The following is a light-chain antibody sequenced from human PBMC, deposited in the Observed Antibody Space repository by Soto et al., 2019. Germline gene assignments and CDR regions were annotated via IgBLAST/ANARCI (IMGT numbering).Light chain of an antibody. V-gene: IGLV2-14*01. Sequence: QSALTQPASVSGSPGQSITISCTGTSSDVGGYDYASWYQQLPGKAPKLLIYDVNNRPSGVSHRFSGSKSGNTASLTISGLQAEDEADYYCSSYTGSSTLVFGTGTKVTVL. J-gene: IGLJ1*01. CDR3: SSYTGSSTLV. CDR1: SSDVGGYDY. CDR2: DVN.